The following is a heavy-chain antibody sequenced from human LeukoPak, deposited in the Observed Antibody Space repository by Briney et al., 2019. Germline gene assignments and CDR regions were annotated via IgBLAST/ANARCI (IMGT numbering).Heavy chain of an antibody. CDR1: GYTFTSFY. J-gene: IGHJ4*02. CDR2: INPSGGST. V-gene: IGHV1-46*01. Sequence: ASVKVSCEASGYTFTSFYMHWVRQAPGQRLEWMGIINPSGGSTSYAQKFQGRVTMTRDMSTSTVYMELSSLRSEDTAVYYCARGLGGWYGGPVWPLGLWGQGTLVTVSS. D-gene: IGHD6-19*01. CDR3: ARGLGGWYGGPVWPLGL.